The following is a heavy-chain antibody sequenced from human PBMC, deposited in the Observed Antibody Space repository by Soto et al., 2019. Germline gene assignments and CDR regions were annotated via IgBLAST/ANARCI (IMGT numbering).Heavy chain of an antibody. J-gene: IGHJ4*02. CDR2: INAYVGET. CDR1: GYSFTHYG. CDR3: ARGDGDTLDY. V-gene: IGHV1-18*01. Sequence: QVQLVQSGAEVKKPGASVKVSCKASGYSFTHYGITWVRQAPGQGLEWTGWINAYVGETKSAQKYEGRVTVTMDTSTNTAYLELRSRRSDDTAVNYCARGDGDTLDYWGQGTLVRVSA.